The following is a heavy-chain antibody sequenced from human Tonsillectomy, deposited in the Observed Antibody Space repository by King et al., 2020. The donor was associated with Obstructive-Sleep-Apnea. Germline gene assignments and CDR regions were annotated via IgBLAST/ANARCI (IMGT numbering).Heavy chain of an antibody. CDR3: ARIRRNYFDSDWYLDR. V-gene: IGHV2-26*01. J-gene: IGHJ2*01. CDR1: GFSLTDVKVG. Sequence: TLKESGPVLVKPTETLTPTCTVSGFSLTDVKVGVSWIRQPPGKALEWLAHMFSNDDKCYSTSLKSRLTISTDTSKSQVVLNMTNMDPVDTATYYCARIRRNYFDSDWYLDRWARGTLVTVSS. D-gene: IGHD3-3*01. CDR2: MFSNDDK.